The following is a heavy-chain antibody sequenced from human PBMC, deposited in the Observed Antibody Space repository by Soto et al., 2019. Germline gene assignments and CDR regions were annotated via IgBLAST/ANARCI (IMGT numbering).Heavy chain of an antibody. J-gene: IGHJ6*03. CDR2: ISAYNGNT. CDR3: ASHRIWFGENSYYYYYYMDV. V-gene: IGHV1-18*01. CDR1: GYTFTSYG. D-gene: IGHD3-10*01. Sequence: ASVKVSCKASGYTFTSYGISWVRQAPGQGLEWMGWISAYNGNTNYAQKLQGRVTMTTDTSTSTAYMELRSLRSDDTAVYYCASHRIWFGENSYYYYYYMDVWGKGTTVTVSS.